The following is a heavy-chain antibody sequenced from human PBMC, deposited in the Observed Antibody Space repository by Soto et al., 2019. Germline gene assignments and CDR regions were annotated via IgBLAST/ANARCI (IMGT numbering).Heavy chain of an antibody. D-gene: IGHD6-13*01. CDR1: GYGIASCC. Sequence: GYGIASCCMCSVGQAHGQRLEWMGWINAANGDTKYSPKFQGRVTITRDTSASTAYMELSSLRSEDTAVYYCVRRHVSATGIDCFDTWAEGTLVTVSS. J-gene: IGHJ5*02. V-gene: IGHV1-3*01. CDR2: INAANGDT. CDR3: VRRHVSATGIDCFDT.